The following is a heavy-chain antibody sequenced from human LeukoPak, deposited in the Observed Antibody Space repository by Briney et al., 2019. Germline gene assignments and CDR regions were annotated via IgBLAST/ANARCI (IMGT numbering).Heavy chain of an antibody. D-gene: IGHD6-13*01. CDR1: GYTFTNYA. CDR2: INGGNGNT. J-gene: IGHJ5*02. V-gene: IGHV1-3*01. Sequence: GASVKVSCKASGYTFTNYAMHWMRQAPGQRLEWMGWINGGNGNTKYSQKFQGRVTITRDTSASTAYMELSSLTSEDTAVYYCARGRLSAAAGSEGLWFDPWGQGTLVTVSS. CDR3: ARGRLSAAAGSEGLWFDP.